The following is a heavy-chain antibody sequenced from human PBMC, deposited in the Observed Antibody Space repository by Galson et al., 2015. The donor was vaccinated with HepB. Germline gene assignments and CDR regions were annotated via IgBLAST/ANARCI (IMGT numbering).Heavy chain of an antibody. CDR2: ISAYNGNT. CDR1: GYTFTSYG. CDR3: ARDPHRYCSSTSCSPVMDV. D-gene: IGHD2-2*01. V-gene: IGHV1-18*04. J-gene: IGHJ6*02. Sequence: SVKVSCKASGYTFTSYGISWVRQAPGQGLEWMGWISAYNGNTNYAQKLQGRVTMTTDTSTSTAYMELRSLRSDDTAVYYCARDPHRYCSSTSCSPVMDVWGQGTTVTVSS.